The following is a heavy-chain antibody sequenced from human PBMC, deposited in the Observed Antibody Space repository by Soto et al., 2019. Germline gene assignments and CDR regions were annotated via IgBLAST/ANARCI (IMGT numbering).Heavy chain of an antibody. Sequence: ASVKVSCKASGGTFSSYAISWVRQAPGQGLEWMGGIIPIFGTANYAQKFQGRVTITADESTSTAYMELSSLRSEDTAVYYCARPKVDSSGWYYFDYWGQGTLVTVSS. CDR3: ARPKVDSSGWYYFDY. D-gene: IGHD6-19*01. CDR2: IIPIFGTA. J-gene: IGHJ4*02. V-gene: IGHV1-69*13. CDR1: GGTFSSYA.